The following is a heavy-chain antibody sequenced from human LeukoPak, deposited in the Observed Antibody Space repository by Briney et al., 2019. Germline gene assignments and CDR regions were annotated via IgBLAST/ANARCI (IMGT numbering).Heavy chain of an antibody. Sequence: PSKTLSLTCTVSGGSISSSSYYWGWIRQPPGKGLEWIGSIYYSGSTYYNPSLKSRVTISVDTSKNQFSLKLSSVTAADTAVYYCARLGEGFDYWGQGTLVTVSS. J-gene: IGHJ4*02. CDR1: GGSISSSSYY. CDR3: ARLGEGFDY. D-gene: IGHD3-10*01. V-gene: IGHV4-39*01. CDR2: IYYSGST.